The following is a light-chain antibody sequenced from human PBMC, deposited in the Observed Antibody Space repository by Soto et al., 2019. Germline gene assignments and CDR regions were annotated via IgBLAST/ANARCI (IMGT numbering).Light chain of an antibody. Sequence: QSALTQPASVSGSPGQSITISCTGTSSDVGGYNYVSWYQQHPGKAPKLMIYEVSNRPSGVSNRFSGSKSGNTASLTISGLQAVYEADYYCSSYTSSSTRVFGTGTKVTVL. CDR1: SSDVGGYNY. CDR2: EVS. J-gene: IGLJ1*01. CDR3: SSYTSSSTRV. V-gene: IGLV2-14*01.